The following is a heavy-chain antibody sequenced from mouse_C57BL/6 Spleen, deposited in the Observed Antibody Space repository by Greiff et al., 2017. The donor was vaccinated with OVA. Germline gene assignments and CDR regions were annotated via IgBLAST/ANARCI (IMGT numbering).Heavy chain of an antibody. Sequence: EVQVVESGGDLVKPGGSLKLSCAASGFTFSSYGMSWVRQTPDKRLEWVATISSGGSYTYYPDSVKGRFTISRDNAKNTLYLQMSSLKSEDTAMYYCARHEGSGYFDYWGQGTTLTVSS. CDR3: ARHEGSGYFDY. V-gene: IGHV5-6*01. CDR2: ISSGGSYT. J-gene: IGHJ2*01. CDR1: GFTFSSYG. D-gene: IGHD3-2*02.